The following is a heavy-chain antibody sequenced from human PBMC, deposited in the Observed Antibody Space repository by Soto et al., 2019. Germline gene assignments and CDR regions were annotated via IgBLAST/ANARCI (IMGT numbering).Heavy chain of an antibody. D-gene: IGHD6-19*01. CDR1: GFTFSNYD. CDR2: IGTVGDR. CDR3: ARAAGYSSGIDAFDI. J-gene: IGHJ3*02. V-gene: IGHV3-13*01. Sequence: EVQLVESGGGLVQPGGSLRLSCAASGFTFSNYDMHWVRQATGKGLEWISAIGTVGDRYYPGSVKGRFTISRENAKNSLYLQMNSLRAGDTAVYYCARAAGYSSGIDAFDIWGQGTMVTVSS.